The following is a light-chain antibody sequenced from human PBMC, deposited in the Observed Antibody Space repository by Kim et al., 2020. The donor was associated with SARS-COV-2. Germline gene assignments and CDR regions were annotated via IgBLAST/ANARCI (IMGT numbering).Light chain of an antibody. CDR1: SNNVGNQG. J-gene: IGLJ3*02. CDR2: RNN. V-gene: IGLV10-54*01. Sequence: QTATLACTGNSNNVGNQGAAWLQQHQGHPPKLLSYRNNNRPSGISERLSASRSGNTASLTITGRQPEDEAEYYCSAWDSSLSNWVFGGGTQLNVL. CDR3: SAWDSSLSNWV.